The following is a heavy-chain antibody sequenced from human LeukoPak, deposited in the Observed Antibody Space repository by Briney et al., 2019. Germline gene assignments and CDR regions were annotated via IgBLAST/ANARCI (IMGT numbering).Heavy chain of an antibody. Sequence: GESLKISCKGSGYSFTSYWIGWVRQMPGKGLEWMGIIYPGDSDTRYSPSFQGQVTISADKSISTAYLQWSSLKASDTAMYYCARGGDCSSTSCYFFDIWGQGTMVTVSS. J-gene: IGHJ3*02. V-gene: IGHV5-51*01. CDR3: ARGGDCSSTSCYFFDI. D-gene: IGHD2-2*01. CDR2: IYPGDSDT. CDR1: GYSFTSYW.